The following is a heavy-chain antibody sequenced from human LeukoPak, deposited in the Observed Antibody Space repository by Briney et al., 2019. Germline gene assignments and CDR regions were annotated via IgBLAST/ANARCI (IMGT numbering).Heavy chain of an antibody. V-gene: IGHV1-2*06. J-gene: IGHJ4*02. D-gene: IGHD1-26*01. CDR1: GYTFTGYY. Sequence: GASVKVSCKASGYTFTGYYMHWVRQAPGQGLEWMGRINSKSGGTNHAQKFQGRVTMTRDTSISTAYMELSSLRSDDTAVYFCARETYNGRYYYFDYWGQGTLVTVSS. CDR3: ARETYNGRYYYFDY. CDR2: INSKSGGT.